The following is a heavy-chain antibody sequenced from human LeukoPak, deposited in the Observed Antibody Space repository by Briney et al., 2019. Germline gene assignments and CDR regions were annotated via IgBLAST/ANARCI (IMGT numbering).Heavy chain of an antibody. CDR2: ISAYNGNT. J-gene: IGHJ6*03. CDR1: GYTFTSYG. Sequence: GASVKVSCKASGYTFTSYGISWVRQAPGQGLEWMGWISAYNGNTNYAQKLQGRVTMTTDTSTSTAYMELRSLRSDDTAVYYCARDSVGSGSSWLYYYYYYYMDVWGKGTTVTVSS. V-gene: IGHV1-18*01. CDR3: ARDSVGSGSSWLYYYYYYYMDV. D-gene: IGHD6-13*01.